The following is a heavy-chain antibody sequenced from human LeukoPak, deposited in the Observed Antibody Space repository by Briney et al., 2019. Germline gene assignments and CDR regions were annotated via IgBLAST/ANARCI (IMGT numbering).Heavy chain of an antibody. CDR2: IYHSGST. CDR3: ARGYYGSGSYLDAFDI. CDR1: GGSISSGGYS. V-gene: IGHV4-30-2*01. Sequence: SETLSLTSAVSGGSISSGGYSWSWIRQPPGKGLEWIGYIYHSGSTYYNPSLKSRVTISVDRSKNQFSLKLSSVTAADTAVYYCARGYYGSGSYLDAFDIWGQGTMVTVSS. J-gene: IGHJ3*02. D-gene: IGHD3-10*01.